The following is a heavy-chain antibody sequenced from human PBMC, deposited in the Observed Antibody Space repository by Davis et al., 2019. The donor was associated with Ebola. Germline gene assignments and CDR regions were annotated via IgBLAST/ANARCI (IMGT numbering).Heavy chain of an antibody. CDR1: GFTFSSYA. CDR3: ARESGGGIDY. D-gene: IGHD1-26*01. J-gene: IGHJ4*02. V-gene: IGHV3-23*01. Sequence: GGSLRLSCAASGFTFSSYAMSWVRQSPGKGLEWVSDISGSGGSTYYADSVKGQFTISRDNSKNTLYLQMNSLKIEDTAVYYCARESGGGIDYWGQGTLVTVSS. CDR2: ISGSGGST.